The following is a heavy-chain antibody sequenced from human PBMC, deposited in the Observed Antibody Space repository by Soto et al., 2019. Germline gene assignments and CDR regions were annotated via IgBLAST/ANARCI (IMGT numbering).Heavy chain of an antibody. CDR2: IYYSGST. J-gene: IGHJ5*02. V-gene: IGHV4-59*01. Sequence: SETLSLTCTVSGGSISSYYWSWIRQPPGKGLEWIGYIYYSGSTNYNPSLKSRVTISVDTSKNQFSLKLSSVTAADTAVYYCAGHDILTGTNWFDPWGQGTLVTVS. D-gene: IGHD3-9*01. CDR1: GGSISSYY. CDR3: AGHDILTGTNWFDP.